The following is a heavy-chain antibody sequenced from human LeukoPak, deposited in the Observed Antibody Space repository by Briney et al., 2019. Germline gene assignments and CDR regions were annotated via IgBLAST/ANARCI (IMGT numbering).Heavy chain of an antibody. CDR3: ARDTRKAGGLLTDY. D-gene: IGHD2-21*02. Sequence: GASVKVSCKASGYTFTSYGISWVRQAPGQGLEWMGWISAYNGNTNYAQKLQGRVTMTTDTSTSTAYMELRSLRSGDTAVYYCARDTRKAGGLLTDYWGQGTLVTVSS. V-gene: IGHV1-18*01. CDR2: ISAYNGNT. CDR1: GYTFTSYG. J-gene: IGHJ4*02.